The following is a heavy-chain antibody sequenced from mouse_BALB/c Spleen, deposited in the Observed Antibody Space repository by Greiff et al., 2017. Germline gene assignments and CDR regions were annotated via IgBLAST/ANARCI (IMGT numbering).Heavy chain of an antibody. CDR3: ARSTGTNFDV. Sequence: EVQLQQSGPGLVKPSQSLSLTCTVTGYSITSDYAWNWIRQFPGNKLEWMGYISYSGSTSYNPSLKSRISITRDTSKNQFFLQLNSVTTEDTATYYCARSTGTNFDVWGAGTTVTVSS. D-gene: IGHD4-1*02. CDR2: ISYSGST. J-gene: IGHJ1*01. V-gene: IGHV3-2*02. CDR1: GYSITSDYA.